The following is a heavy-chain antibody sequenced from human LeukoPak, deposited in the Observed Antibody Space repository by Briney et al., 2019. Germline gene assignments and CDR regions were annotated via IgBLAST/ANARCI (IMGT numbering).Heavy chain of an antibody. CDR3: ARESGSYLQ. D-gene: IGHD1-26*01. Sequence: GGSLRLSCAASGFTVSTNYMAWVRQAPGKGLDWVSIINTGGYTYYIDSVKGRFTISRDKSKNTLYLQMTFLNVEDTAVYYCARESGSYLQWGQGTLVTVSS. CDR2: INTGGYT. J-gene: IGHJ4*02. CDR1: GFTVSTNY. V-gene: IGHV3-53*01.